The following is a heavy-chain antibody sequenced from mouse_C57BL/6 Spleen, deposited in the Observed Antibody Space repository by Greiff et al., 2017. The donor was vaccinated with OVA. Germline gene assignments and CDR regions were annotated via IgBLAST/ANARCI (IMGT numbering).Heavy chain of an antibody. V-gene: IGHV5-9*01. CDR2: ISGGGGNT. CDR3: ARQGYYGSFDY. CDR1: GFTFSSYT. Sequence: DVKFVEPGGGLVKPGGSLKLSCAASGFTFSSYTMSWVRQTPEKRLEWVATISGGGGNTYYPDSVKGRFTISRDNAKNTLYLQMSSLRSEDTALDYCARQGYYGSFDYWGQGTTLTVSS. J-gene: IGHJ2*01. D-gene: IGHD1-1*01.